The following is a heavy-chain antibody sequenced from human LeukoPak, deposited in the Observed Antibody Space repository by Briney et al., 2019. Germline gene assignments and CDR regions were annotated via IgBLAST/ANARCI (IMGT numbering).Heavy chain of an antibody. V-gene: IGHV3-30*02. CDR2: IRYDENTR. D-gene: IGHD5-24*01. CDR1: GLPFSSFG. J-gene: IGHJ4*02. Sequence: AGSLSLSCTAYGLPFSSFGMQWVRHAPGKGLEWVACIRYDENTRYYANSVKGRFAVSRDNSEHTPFLQMSSLRAEDTAVYYCAKENTSDGYRHFHYWGQGTLVTVSS. CDR3: AKENTSDGYRHFHY.